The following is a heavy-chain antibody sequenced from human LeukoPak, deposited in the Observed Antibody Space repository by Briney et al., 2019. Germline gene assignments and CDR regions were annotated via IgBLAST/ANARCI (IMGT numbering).Heavy chain of an antibody. Sequence: SQTLSLTCTVSGGSISSGGYYWSWIRQHPGKGLEWIGYIYYSGSTYYNPSLKSRVTISVDTSKNQFSLKLSSVTAADTAVYHCARMHIVVVTAIRGRYYFDYWGQGTLVTVSS. V-gene: IGHV4-31*03. CDR1: GGSISSGGYY. CDR3: ARMHIVVVTAIRGRYYFDY. CDR2: IYYSGST. D-gene: IGHD2-21*02. J-gene: IGHJ4*02.